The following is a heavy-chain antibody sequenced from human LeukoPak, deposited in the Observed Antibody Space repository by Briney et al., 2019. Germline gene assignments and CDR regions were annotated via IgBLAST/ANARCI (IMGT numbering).Heavy chain of an antibody. CDR1: GFTFSNFW. CDR2: ISSSGGST. CDR3: AKGSRSIAVDNLCDY. D-gene: IGHD6-19*01. J-gene: IGHJ4*02. Sequence: GGSLRLSCTASGFTFSNFWMGWVRQAPGKGLEWVSIISSSGGSTYYADSVKGRFIISRDNSKNTLYLQMNSLRAEDTAVYYCAKGSRSIAVDNLCDYWGQGSLVTVSS. V-gene: IGHV3-23*01.